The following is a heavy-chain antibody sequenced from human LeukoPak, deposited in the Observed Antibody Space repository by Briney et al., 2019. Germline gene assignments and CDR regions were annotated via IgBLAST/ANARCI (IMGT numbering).Heavy chain of an antibody. CDR3: AKTEDFWSGYYGYFDY. V-gene: IGHV3-23*01. D-gene: IGHD3-3*01. CDR2: ISGSGGST. J-gene: IGHJ4*02. Sequence: PGGSLRLSCAASGFTFSSYAMSWVRQAPGKGLEWVSAISGSGGSTYYADSVKGRFTISRDSSKNTLYLQMNSLRAEDTAVYYCAKTEDFWSGYYGYFDYWGQGTLVIVSS. CDR1: GFTFSSYA.